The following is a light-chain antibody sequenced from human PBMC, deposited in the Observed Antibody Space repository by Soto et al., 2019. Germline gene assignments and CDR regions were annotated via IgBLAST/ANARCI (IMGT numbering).Light chain of an antibody. V-gene: IGLV2-14*01. J-gene: IGLJ1*01. CDR2: EVS. CDR3: NSQTTSGIRV. Sequence: QSVLTQPASVSGSPGQSITIACTGTNRDVGSNHASWYQHHPGKAPRLIIYEVSYRPSGVSNRFSGSKSGYTASLTISGLQAEDEADYYCNSQTTSGIRVFGTGTKVTVL. CDR1: NRDVGSNH.